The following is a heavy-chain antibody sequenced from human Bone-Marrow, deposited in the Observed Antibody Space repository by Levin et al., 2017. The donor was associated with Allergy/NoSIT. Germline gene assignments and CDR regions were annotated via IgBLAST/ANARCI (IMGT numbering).Heavy chain of an antibody. D-gene: IGHD5-18*01. Sequence: GGSLRLSCTASGFTFGDYAMSWFRQAPGKGLEWVGFIRSKAYGGTTEYAASVKGRFTISRDDSKRIAYLQMNSLKTEDTAVYYCTREDTAMVHPHARDYFDYWGQGTLVTVSS. CDR3: TREDTAMVHPHARDYFDY. CDR1: GFTFGDYA. J-gene: IGHJ4*02. CDR2: IRSKAYGGTT. V-gene: IGHV3-49*03.